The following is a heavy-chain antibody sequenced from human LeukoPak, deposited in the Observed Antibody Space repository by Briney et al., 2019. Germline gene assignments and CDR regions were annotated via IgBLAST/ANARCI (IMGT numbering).Heavy chain of an antibody. J-gene: IGHJ4*02. Sequence: PGGSLRLSCAASGFTVNNNYMSWVRQAPGKGLEWVSVIYSGGTTYYADSVKGRFTISRDSSKNTLYLQMNSLRAEDTAVYYCARDGGSGWYFDYWGQGTLVTVSS. CDR3: ARDGGSGWYFDY. CDR1: GFTVNNNY. CDR2: IYSGGTT. V-gene: IGHV3-53*01. D-gene: IGHD6-25*01.